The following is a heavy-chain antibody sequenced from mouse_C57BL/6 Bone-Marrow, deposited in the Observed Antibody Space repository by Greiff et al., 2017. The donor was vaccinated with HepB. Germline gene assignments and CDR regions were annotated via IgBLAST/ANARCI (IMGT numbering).Heavy chain of an antibody. CDR2: ISYDGSN. D-gene: IGHD1-1*01. Sequence: ESGPGLVKPSQSLSLTCSVTGYSITSGYYWNWIRQFPGNKLEWMGYISYDGSNNYNPSLKNRISITRDTSKNQFFLKLNSVTTEDTATYYCARGNYYGSRHFDYWGQGTTLTVSS. J-gene: IGHJ2*01. V-gene: IGHV3-6*01. CDR1: GYSITSGYY. CDR3: ARGNYYGSRHFDY.